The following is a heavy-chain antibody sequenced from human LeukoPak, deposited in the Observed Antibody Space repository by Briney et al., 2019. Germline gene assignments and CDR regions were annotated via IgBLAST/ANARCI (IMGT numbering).Heavy chain of an antibody. CDR3: AKEDRYRDSWYQSLGY. CDR2: ISGSGGKT. V-gene: IGHV3-23*01. D-gene: IGHD6-13*01. Sequence: GGSLRLSCAASGFTFSNYAMSWVRRAPEKALEWVSAISGSGGKTYYADSEKGRFTVSRDNSKNTLYLEMNSLRAEDTAVYYCAKEDRYRDSWYQSLGYWGQGTLVTVSS. CDR1: GFTFSNYA. J-gene: IGHJ4*02.